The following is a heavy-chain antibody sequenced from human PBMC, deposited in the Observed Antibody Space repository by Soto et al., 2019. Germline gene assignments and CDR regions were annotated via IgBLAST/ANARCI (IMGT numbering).Heavy chain of an antibody. J-gene: IGHJ4*02. Sequence: QVQLVESGGGVVQPGRSLRLSCAASGFTFSSYGMHWVRQAPGKGLEWVAVISYDGSNKYYADSVKGRFTISRDNSKNTLYLQMNSLRAEDTAVYYCASDLGYCSGGSCPRLGIIDYWGQGTLVTVSS. CDR2: ISYDGSNK. V-gene: IGHV3-30*03. D-gene: IGHD2-15*01. CDR1: GFTFSSYG. CDR3: ASDLGYCSGGSCPRLGIIDY.